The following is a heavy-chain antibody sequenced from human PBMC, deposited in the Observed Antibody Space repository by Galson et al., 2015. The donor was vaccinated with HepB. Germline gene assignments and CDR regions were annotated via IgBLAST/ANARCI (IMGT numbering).Heavy chain of an antibody. CDR2: IGTSGGT. CDR3: ARRSPYYFDY. D-gene: IGHD1-26*01. J-gene: IGHJ4*02. CDR1: GFTFTSYA. V-gene: IGHV3-23*01. Sequence: SLRLSCAASGFTFTSYAMSWVRQAPGKGLEWVSTIGTSGGTYYADSVKGRFIISRDTSKNTLYLQMNSLRAEDTAVYYCARRSPYYFDYWGRGTLVTVSS.